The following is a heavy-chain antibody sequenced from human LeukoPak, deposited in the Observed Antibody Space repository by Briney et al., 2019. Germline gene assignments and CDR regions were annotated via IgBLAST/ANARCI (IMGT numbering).Heavy chain of an antibody. Sequence: SQTLSLTCAISGDSVSSNSAAWNRIRQSPSRGLEWLGRTYYRSKWYNDYAVSVKSRITINPDTSKNQFSLQLNSVTPEDTAVYYCARDGYSSGWEEFDPWGQGTLVTVSS. CDR3: ARDGYSSGWEEFDP. V-gene: IGHV6-1*01. CDR1: GDSVSSNSAA. J-gene: IGHJ5*02. CDR2: TYYRSKWYN. D-gene: IGHD6-19*01.